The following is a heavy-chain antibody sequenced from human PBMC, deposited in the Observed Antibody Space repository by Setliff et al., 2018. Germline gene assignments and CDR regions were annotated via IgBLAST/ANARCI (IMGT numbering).Heavy chain of an antibody. J-gene: IGHJ5*01. CDR3: ARRHLLSWFDS. Sequence: SETLSLTCTVSGGSISSSHSWSWIWQPPGKEMEWIGNVLDTGITNYNPSLEGRVTISVDTSKNQFSLSLTSVTAADTALYYCARRHLLSWFDSWGQGHLVTVSS. CDR1: GGSISSSHS. CDR2: VLDTGIT. V-gene: IGHV4-59*11.